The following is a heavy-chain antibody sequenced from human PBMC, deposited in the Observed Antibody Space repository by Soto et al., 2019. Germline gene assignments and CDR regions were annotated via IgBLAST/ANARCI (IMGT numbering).Heavy chain of an antibody. Sequence: ASVKVSCKASGYTFTSYGISWVRQAPGQGLEWMGWISAYNGNTNYAQKLQGRVTMTTDTSTSTAYMELRSLRSDDTAVYYCARGGYSYGFQTSGWFDPWGQGTLVTVSS. CDR1: GYTFTSYG. CDR2: ISAYNGNT. V-gene: IGHV1-18*01. J-gene: IGHJ5*02. D-gene: IGHD5-18*01. CDR3: ARGGYSYGFQTSGWFDP.